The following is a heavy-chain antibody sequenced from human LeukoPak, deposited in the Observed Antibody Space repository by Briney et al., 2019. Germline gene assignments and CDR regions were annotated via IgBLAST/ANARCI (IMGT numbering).Heavy chain of an antibody. Sequence: GGSLRLSCAASGFTFSSYSMNWVRQAPGKGLEWVSSISSSSSYIYYADSVKGRFTISRDNAKNSLYLQMNSLRAEDTAVYYCAREYWSYYGSAGFFDYWGQGTLVTVSS. D-gene: IGHD1-26*01. V-gene: IGHV3-21*01. CDR1: GFTFSSYS. J-gene: IGHJ4*02. CDR2: ISSSSSYI. CDR3: AREYWSYYGSAGFFDY.